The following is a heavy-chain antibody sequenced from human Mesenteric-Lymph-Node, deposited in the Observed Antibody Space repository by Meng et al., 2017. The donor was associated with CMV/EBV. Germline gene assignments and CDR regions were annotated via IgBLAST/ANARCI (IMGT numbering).Heavy chain of an antibody. V-gene: IGHV3-74*01. CDR3: ARDLVAATAPNN. D-gene: IGHD1-26*01. J-gene: IGHJ4*02. Sequence: GGSLRLSCAASGFTLSSYWMHWVRQPPGKGLVWVSRINVDGRHIDYADSVKGRFTISRDNAENTLYLQMNSLRADDTALYYCARDLVAATAPNNWGQGTLVTVSS. CDR1: GFTLSSYW. CDR2: INVDGRHI.